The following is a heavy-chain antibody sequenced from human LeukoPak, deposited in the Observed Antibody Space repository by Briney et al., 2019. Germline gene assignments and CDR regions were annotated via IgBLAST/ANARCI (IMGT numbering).Heavy chain of an antibody. J-gene: IGHJ4*02. V-gene: IGHV3-48*02. D-gene: IGHD3-3*01. Sequence: LGGSLRLSCAASGVTFSNQIMNWVRQAPGKGLEWVSYISTSSNTIYYADSVKGRFTISRDNAKNSLYLQMNSLRDEDTAVYFCASGDYYFDYWGRGTRVTVSS. CDR3: ASGDYYFDY. CDR2: ISTSSNTI. CDR1: GVTFSNQI.